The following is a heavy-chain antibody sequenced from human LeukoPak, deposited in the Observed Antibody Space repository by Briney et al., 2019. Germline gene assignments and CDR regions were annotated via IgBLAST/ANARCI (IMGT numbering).Heavy chain of an antibody. J-gene: IGHJ4*02. Sequence: SETLSLTCTVSGGSISSYYWSWIRQPPGKRLEWIGYIYYSGSTNYNPSLKSRVTISVDTSKNQFSLKLSSVTAADTAVYYCARGSWNVNYFDYWGQGTLVTVSS. D-gene: IGHD1-1*01. V-gene: IGHV4-59*08. CDR2: IYYSGST. CDR1: GGSISSYY. CDR3: ARGSWNVNYFDY.